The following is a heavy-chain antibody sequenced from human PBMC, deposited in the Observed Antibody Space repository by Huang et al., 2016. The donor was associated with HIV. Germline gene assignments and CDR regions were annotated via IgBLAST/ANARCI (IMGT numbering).Heavy chain of an antibody. J-gene: IGHJ4*02. CDR2: IRSKASGGTT. V-gene: IGHV3-49*05. CDR3: TRENYDFWSGYYKYYFDY. CDR1: GFTFGDYA. D-gene: IGHD3-3*01. Sequence: EVQLVESGGGLVKPGRSLRLSCTASGFTFGDYAMSWFRQAPGKGRVWVGFIRSKASGGTTEYAASVKGRFTISRDDSKSIAYLQMNSLKIEDTAVYYCTRENYDFWSGYYKYYFDYWGQGTLVTVSS.